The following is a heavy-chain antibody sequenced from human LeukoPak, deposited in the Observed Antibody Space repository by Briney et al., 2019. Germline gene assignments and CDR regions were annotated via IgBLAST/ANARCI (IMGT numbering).Heavy chain of an antibody. J-gene: IGHJ4*02. CDR3: ARDHYGGNSDY. CDR2: ISWNSGTI. V-gene: IGHV3-9*01. CDR1: GFTFDDYA. D-gene: IGHD4-23*01. Sequence: PGRSLRLSCAASGFTFDDYAMHWVRQAPGKGLEWVSGISWNSGTIAYADSVKGRFTISRDNAKKSVYLQMNSLRAEDTAVYYCARDHYGGNSDYWGQGTLVTVSS.